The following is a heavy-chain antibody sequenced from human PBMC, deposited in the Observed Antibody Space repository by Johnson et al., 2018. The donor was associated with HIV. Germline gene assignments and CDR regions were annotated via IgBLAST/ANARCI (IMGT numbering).Heavy chain of an antibody. J-gene: IGHJ3*02. D-gene: IGHD2-15*01. CDR1: GFTFSSYG. V-gene: IGHV3-NL1*01. CDR3: ARDPGRYCSGGSCYVEDAFDI. CDR2: IYSGGST. Sequence: QMLLVESGGGVVQPGGSLRLSCAASGFTFSSYGMHWVRQAPGKGLEWVSVIYSGGSTYYADSVKGRFTISRDNSKNTLYLQMNSLRVEDTAVYYCARDPGRYCSGGSCYVEDAFDIWGQGTMVTVSS.